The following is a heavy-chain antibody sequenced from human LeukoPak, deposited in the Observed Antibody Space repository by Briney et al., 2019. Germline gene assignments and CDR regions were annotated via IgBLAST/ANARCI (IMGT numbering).Heavy chain of an antibody. Sequence: GGSLRLSCAASGFTFSSYEMNWVRQAPGKGLEWVSYISSSGSTIYYADSVKGRFTISRDNAKNSLYLQMNSLRAEDTAVYYCARESGSAIPNWFDPWGQGTLVTVSS. V-gene: IGHV3-48*03. D-gene: IGHD2-2*01. J-gene: IGHJ5*02. CDR3: ARESGSAIPNWFDP. CDR1: GFTFSSYE. CDR2: ISSSGSTI.